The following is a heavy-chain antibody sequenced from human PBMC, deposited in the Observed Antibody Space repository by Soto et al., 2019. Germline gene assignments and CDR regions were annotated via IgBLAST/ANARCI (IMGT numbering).Heavy chain of an antibody. CDR1: GFTFSSYA. Sequence: PGGSLRLSCAASGFTFSSYAMSWVRQAPGKGLEWVSAISGSGGSTYYADSVKGRFTISRDNSKNTLYLQMNSLRAGDTAVYYCAKGGSSSSYYYYGMDVWGQGTTVTVSS. CDR2: ISGSGGST. V-gene: IGHV3-23*01. CDR3: AKGGSSSSYYYYGMDV. J-gene: IGHJ6*02. D-gene: IGHD6-6*01.